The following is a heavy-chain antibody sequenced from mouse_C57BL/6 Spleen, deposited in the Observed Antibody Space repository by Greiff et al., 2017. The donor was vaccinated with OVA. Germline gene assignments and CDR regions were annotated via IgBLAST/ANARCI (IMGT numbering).Heavy chain of an antibody. CDR3: ARRDGAMDY. CDR1: GYTFTSYG. D-gene: IGHD3-3*01. Sequence: QVQLQQSGAELARPGASVKLSCKASGYTFTSYGISWVKQRTGQGLEWIGETYPRSGNTYYNEKFKGKATLTADKSSSTAYMELRSLTSEDSAVYFCARRDGAMDYWGQGTSVTVSS. J-gene: IGHJ4*01. V-gene: IGHV1-81*01. CDR2: TYPRSGNT.